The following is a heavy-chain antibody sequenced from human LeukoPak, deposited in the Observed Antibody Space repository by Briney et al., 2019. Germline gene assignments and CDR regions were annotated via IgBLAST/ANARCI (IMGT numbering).Heavy chain of an antibody. CDR1: GGTFSSYA. CDR3: ARGTPGIAVRFDP. Sequence: GASVKVSCKASGGTFSSYAISWVRQATGQGLEWMGWMNPNSGNTGYAQKFQGRVTITRNTSISTAYMELSSLRSEDTAVYYCARGTPGIAVRFDPWGQGTLVTVSS. V-gene: IGHV1-8*03. D-gene: IGHD6-19*01. J-gene: IGHJ5*02. CDR2: MNPNSGNT.